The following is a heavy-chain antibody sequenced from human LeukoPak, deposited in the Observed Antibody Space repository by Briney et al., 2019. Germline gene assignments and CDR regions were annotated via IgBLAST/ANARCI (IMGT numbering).Heavy chain of an antibody. CDR1: GFSFRDFW. D-gene: IGHD5-12*01. CDR2: INQGGSVK. J-gene: IGHJ4*02. Sequence: PGGSLRLSCAASGFSFRDFWMTWVRQAPGKGLEWVANINQGGSVKYYVDSVKGRFTISGDDAKGSLYVQMNSLRDEDTAVYYCARFGYSGWNLEYWGQGTLVTVSS. CDR3: ARFGYSGWNLEY. V-gene: IGHV3-7*01.